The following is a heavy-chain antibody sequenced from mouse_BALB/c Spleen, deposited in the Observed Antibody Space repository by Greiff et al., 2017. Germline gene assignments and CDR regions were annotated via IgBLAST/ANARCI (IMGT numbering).Heavy chain of an antibody. Sequence: VQLQQSAAELARPGASVKMSCKASGYTFTSYTMHWVKQRPGQGLEWIGYINPSSGYTEYNQKFKDKTTLTADKSSSTAYMQLSSLTSEDSAVYYCARSWYGNYARRYFDVWGAGTTVTVSS. CDR2: INPSSGYT. CDR3: ARSWYGNYARRYFDV. V-gene: IGHV1-4*02. D-gene: IGHD2-10*02. CDR1: GYTFTSYT. J-gene: IGHJ1*01.